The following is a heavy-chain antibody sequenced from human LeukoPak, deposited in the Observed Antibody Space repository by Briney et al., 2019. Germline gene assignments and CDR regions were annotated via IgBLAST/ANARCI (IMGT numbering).Heavy chain of an antibody. D-gene: IGHD1-26*01. CDR2: INWNGGNT. J-gene: IGHJ5*02. V-gene: IGHV3-20*04. CDR1: GFTFDDYG. CDR3: ARTSDGNWFDP. Sequence: PGGSLRLSGAASGFTFDDYGMSWVRQGPGKGLEWVSGINWNGGNTGYADSVKGRFTIFRDNAKNSLYLEMDSLRVEDTALYYCARTSDGNWFDPWGQGTLVTVSS.